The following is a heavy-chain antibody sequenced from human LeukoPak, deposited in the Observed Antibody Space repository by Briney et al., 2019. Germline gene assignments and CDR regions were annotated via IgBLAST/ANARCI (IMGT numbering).Heavy chain of an antibody. CDR1: GGTFSSYA. CDR2: IIPILGIA. Sequence: SVKASCKASGGTFSSYAIRWVRPAPGQGLAWMGRIIPILGIANYAQKFQGRVTITADKSTSTAYMELSSLRSEDTAVYYCARDRLRSSSSLDYWGQGTLVTVSS. J-gene: IGHJ4*02. D-gene: IGHD6-6*01. V-gene: IGHV1-69*04. CDR3: ARDRLRSSSSLDY.